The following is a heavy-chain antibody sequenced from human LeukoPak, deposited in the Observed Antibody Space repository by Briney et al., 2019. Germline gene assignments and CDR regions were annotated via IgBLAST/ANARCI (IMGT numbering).Heavy chain of an antibody. CDR2: IGSSTRTM. CDR3: AKSNTESQTTVGN. Sequence: GGSLRLSCAASGLSFSTYDMTWVRQAPGKGLEWVSYIGSSTRTMYYAESLKGRFIISRDNAKNSLYLQMNSLRAEDTSVYYCAKSNTESQTTVGNWGQGTLVSVPS. CDR1: GLSFSTYD. V-gene: IGHV3-48*04. D-gene: IGHD1-14*01. J-gene: IGHJ4*02.